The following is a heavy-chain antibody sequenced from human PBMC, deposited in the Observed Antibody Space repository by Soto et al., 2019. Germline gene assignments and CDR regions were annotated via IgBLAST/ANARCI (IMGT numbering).Heavy chain of an antibody. CDR2: VYPGDSET. D-gene: IGHD3-10*01. J-gene: IGHJ4*02. CDR1: GYSFTTYW. CDR3: ARHTPWFGERVAPFAF. Sequence: EVQLVQSGAEVKKPGESLKISCKGSGYSFTTYWIGWVRQMPGKGLEWMGIVYPGDSETRYSPSFQGQVTISADKSIRTAYLQWSRMKASDAAMYYCARHTPWFGERVAPFAFWGQGTLVTGSS. V-gene: IGHV5-51*01.